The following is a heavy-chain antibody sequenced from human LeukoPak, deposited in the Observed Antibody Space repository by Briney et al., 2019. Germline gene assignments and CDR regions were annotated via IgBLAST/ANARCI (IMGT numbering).Heavy chain of an antibody. CDR2: IKQDGGEK. V-gene: IGHV3-7*01. CDR3: ARAGVGATMGIFDY. J-gene: IGHJ4*02. Sequence: GGSLRLSCAASGFTFSNYWMNWVRQAPGKGLEWVANIKQDGGEKSYVDSVKGRFTISRDNSKNTLYLQMNSLRAEDTAVYYCARAGVGATMGIFDYWGQGTLVTVSS. D-gene: IGHD1-26*01. CDR1: GFTFSNYW.